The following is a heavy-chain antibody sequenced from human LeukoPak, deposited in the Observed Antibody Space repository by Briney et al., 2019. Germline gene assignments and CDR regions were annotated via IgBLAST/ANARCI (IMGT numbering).Heavy chain of an antibody. CDR3: ARDTYYDYVWGSYRLPDY. D-gene: IGHD3-16*02. V-gene: IGHV1-2*02. CDR2: INPKSGGT. Sequence: GSSVKVSCKASGSTFTGYYMHWVRQAPGQGLEWMGWINPKSGGTNYEQKFQGRVTMTRDTSISTAYMELSKLRSDDTAVYYCARDTYYDYVWGSYRLPDYWGQGTLVTVSS. J-gene: IGHJ4*02. CDR1: GSTFTGYY.